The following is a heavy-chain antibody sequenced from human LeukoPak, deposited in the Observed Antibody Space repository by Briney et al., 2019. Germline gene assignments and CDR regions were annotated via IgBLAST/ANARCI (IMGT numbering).Heavy chain of an antibody. CDR2: IYYSGST. CDR3: ARGGRYDSSGYLDY. D-gene: IGHD3-22*01. J-gene: IGHJ4*02. Sequence: SETLSLTCTVSGGSISSYYWSWIRQPPGKGLEWIGYIYYSGSTNYNPSLKSRVTISVDTSKNQFSLKLSSVTAADTAVYYCARGGRYDSSGYLDYWGQGSLVTVSS. V-gene: IGHV4-59*01. CDR1: GGSISSYY.